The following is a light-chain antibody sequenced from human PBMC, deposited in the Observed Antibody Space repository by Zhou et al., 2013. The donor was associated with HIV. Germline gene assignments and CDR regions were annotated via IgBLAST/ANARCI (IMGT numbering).Light chain of an antibody. CDR1: QDITNH. Sequence: DIQLTQSPSSLSASVGDRVTITCRASQDITNHLAWYQQKPGKAPKSLIFAASSLQSGVPSKFSGSGSGTDFTLTIDDLQPEDAATYYCLQHNSYPYSFGLGDQTGDQT. CDR2: AAS. J-gene: IGKJ2*03. V-gene: IGKV1-16*02. CDR3: LQHNSYPYS.